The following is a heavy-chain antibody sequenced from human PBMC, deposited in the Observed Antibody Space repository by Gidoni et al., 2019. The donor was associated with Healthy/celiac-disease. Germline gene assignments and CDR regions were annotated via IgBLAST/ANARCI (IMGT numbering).Heavy chain of an antibody. Sequence: EVQLVESGGGLVKPGGSLSLSCAAPGFTFSSYSMNWVRQAPGKGLEWVSSISSSSSYIYYADSVKGRFTISRDNAKNSLYLQMNSLRAEDTAVYYCAREYCSGGSCYGWYFDLWGRGTLVTVSS. CDR2: ISSSSSYI. CDR1: GFTFSSYS. D-gene: IGHD2-15*01. CDR3: AREYCSGGSCYGWYFDL. J-gene: IGHJ2*01. V-gene: IGHV3-21*01.